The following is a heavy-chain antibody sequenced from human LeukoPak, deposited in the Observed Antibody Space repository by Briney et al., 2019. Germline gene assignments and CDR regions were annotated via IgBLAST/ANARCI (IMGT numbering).Heavy chain of an antibody. CDR2: ISYDGSNK. CDR3: ARDDELWSGYSGLEGRRFDY. J-gene: IGHJ4*02. D-gene: IGHD3-3*01. Sequence: GGSLRLSCAASGFTFSSYAMHWVRQAPGKGLGWVAVISYDGSNKYYADSVKGRFTISRDNSKNTLYLQMNSLRAEDTAVYYCARDDELWSGYSGLEGRRFDYWGQGTLVTVSS. CDR1: GFTFSSYA. V-gene: IGHV3-30*01.